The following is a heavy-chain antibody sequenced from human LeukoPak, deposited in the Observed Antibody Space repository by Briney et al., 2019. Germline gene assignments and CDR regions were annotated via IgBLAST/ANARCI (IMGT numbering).Heavy chain of an antibody. Sequence: SGGSLRLSCAASGFTFSSYWMSWVRQAPGKGLELVANIKQYGNEKYYVDSVKGRFTISRDNSKNSLYLQMSSLRAEDTAVYYCARRGIISGWYWAYYFDYWGQGTLVTVSS. CDR1: GFTFSSYW. CDR3: ARRGIISGWYWAYYFDY. D-gene: IGHD6-19*01. CDR2: IKQYGNEK. V-gene: IGHV3-7*01. J-gene: IGHJ4*02.